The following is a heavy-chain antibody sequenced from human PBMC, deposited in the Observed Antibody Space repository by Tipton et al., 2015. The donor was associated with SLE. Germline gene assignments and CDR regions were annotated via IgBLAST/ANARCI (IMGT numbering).Heavy chain of an antibody. V-gene: IGHV4-59*01. CDR3: ARFIAAAGILY. CDR1: GGSISSYY. D-gene: IGHD6-13*01. Sequence: TLSLTCPVSGGSISSYYWSWIRQPPGKGLEWIGYIYYSGSTNYNPSLKSRVTISVDTSKNQFSLKLSSVTAADTAVYYCARFIAAAGILYWGQGTLVTVSS. J-gene: IGHJ4*02. CDR2: IYYSGST.